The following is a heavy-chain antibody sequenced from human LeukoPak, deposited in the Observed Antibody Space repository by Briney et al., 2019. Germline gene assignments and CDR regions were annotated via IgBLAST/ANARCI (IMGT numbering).Heavy chain of an antibody. Sequence: ASVKVSCKASGYSFTTYGVNWVRQAPGQGLEWMGWINTNTGNPTYAQGFTGRFVFSLDTSVSTAYLQISSLKAEDTAVYYCAAGTFRDAFDIWGQGTMVTVSS. CDR3: AAGTFRDAFDI. V-gene: IGHV7-4-1*02. J-gene: IGHJ3*02. D-gene: IGHD6-13*01. CDR2: INTNTGNP. CDR1: GYSFTTYG.